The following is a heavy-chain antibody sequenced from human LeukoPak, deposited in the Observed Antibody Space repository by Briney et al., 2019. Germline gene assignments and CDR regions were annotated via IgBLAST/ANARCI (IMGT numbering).Heavy chain of an antibody. CDR3: ASPFVCVDTAMDAGCYFDY. Sequence: GGSLRLSCAASGFTVSSNYMSWVRQAPGKGLEWVSSISSSSSYIYYADSVKGRFTISRDNAKNSLYLQMNSLRAEDTAVYYCASPFVCVDTAMDAGCYFDYWGQGTLVTVSS. CDR1: GFTVSSNY. D-gene: IGHD5-18*01. CDR2: ISSSSSYI. V-gene: IGHV3-21*01. J-gene: IGHJ4*02.